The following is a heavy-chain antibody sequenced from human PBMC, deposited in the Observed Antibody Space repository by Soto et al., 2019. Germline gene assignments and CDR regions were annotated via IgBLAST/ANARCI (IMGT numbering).Heavy chain of an antibody. CDR2: MYYGVNT. J-gene: IGHJ6*02. Sequence: SETLSLTCIVSGGSISSSSYSWAWIRQPPGKGLEWIGTMYYGVNTYYNPSLESRVTISVDTPKNQFSLELSSVTAADTAVYYVARAELRFLEWLPRFAGYYYGMDVWGQGTTVTVSS. D-gene: IGHD3-3*01. CDR3: ARAELRFLEWLPRFAGYYYGMDV. V-gene: IGHV4-39*07. CDR1: GGSISSSSYS.